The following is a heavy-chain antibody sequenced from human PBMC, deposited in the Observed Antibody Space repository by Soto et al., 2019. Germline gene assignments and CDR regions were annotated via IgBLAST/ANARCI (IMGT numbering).Heavy chain of an antibody. D-gene: IGHD2-15*01. CDR3: ARASAAATSWFDY. Sequence: QVQLVQSSAEVKKPGASVRVSCRPSGYSFPANYIHWVRQAPGQGLEWMGWFNPKTGGANSEQNFQGRVAMTRATSISTVYMELSSLTSDDTAVYYCARASAAATSWFDYWGQGTLVSVSS. V-gene: IGHV1-2*02. CDR2: FNPKTGGA. J-gene: IGHJ5*01. CDR1: GYSFPANY.